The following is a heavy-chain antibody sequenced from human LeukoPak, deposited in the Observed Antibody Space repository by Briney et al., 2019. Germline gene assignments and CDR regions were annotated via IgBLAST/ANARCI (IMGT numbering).Heavy chain of an antibody. Sequence: GGSLRLSCAASGFTFSSYAMSWVRQAPGKGLEWVSAISGSGGSTYYADSVKGRFTISRDNSKNTLYLQMNSLRAEDTAVYYCAKWDLKYYYDSSGLEHLGQGTLVTVSS. J-gene: IGHJ4*02. CDR3: AKWDLKYYYDSSGLEH. CDR1: GFTFSSYA. V-gene: IGHV3-23*01. D-gene: IGHD3-22*01. CDR2: ISGSGGST.